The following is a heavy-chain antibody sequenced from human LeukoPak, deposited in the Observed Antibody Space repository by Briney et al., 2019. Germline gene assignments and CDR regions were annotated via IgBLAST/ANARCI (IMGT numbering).Heavy chain of an antibody. CDR2: IKQDGSEK. V-gene: IGHV3-7*05. D-gene: IGHD2-2*01. J-gene: IGHJ4*02. CDR1: GFTFSSYG. Sequence: AGGSLRLSCAASGFTFSSYGMHWVRQAPGKGLEWVANIKQDGSEKYYVDSVKGRFTISRDNAKNSLYLQMNSLRAEDTAVYYCARGPYLTSPIVVVPAAILDYWGQGTLVTVSS. CDR3: ARGPYLTSPIVVVPAAILDY.